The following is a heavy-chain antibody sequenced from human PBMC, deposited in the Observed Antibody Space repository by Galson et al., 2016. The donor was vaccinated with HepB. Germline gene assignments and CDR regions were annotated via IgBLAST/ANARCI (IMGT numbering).Heavy chain of an antibody. CDR2: ISYTGGT. J-gene: IGHJ5*02. Sequence: LSPTCSVSGDSISGSASYWGWIRQPPGKGLEWIGTISYTGGTTYNPSLQRRVAISVDTTKTHFSLELTSVTAADTAVYFCVRDSQINWFYLWGQGTRVTVSS. CDR1: GDSISGSASY. CDR3: VRDSQINWFYL. V-gene: IGHV4-39*02.